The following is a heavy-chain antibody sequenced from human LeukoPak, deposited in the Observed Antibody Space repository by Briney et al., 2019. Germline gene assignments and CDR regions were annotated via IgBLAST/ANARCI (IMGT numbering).Heavy chain of an antibody. Sequence: PGGSLRLSCAASGFTFSSYEMNWVRQAPGKGQEWVSYISSSGSTIYYADSVKGRFTISRDNAKNSLYLQMNSLRAEDTAVYYCARGDYYDSSGYYWIGLDYWGQGTLVTVSS. CDR2: ISSSGSTI. CDR1: GFTFSSYE. J-gene: IGHJ4*02. CDR3: ARGDYYDSSGYYWIGLDY. V-gene: IGHV3-48*03. D-gene: IGHD3-22*01.